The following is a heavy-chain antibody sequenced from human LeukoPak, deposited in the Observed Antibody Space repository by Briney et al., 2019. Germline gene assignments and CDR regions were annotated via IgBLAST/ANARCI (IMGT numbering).Heavy chain of an antibody. J-gene: IGHJ6*03. CDR2: ISSTSTSI. Sequence: GESLRLSCAASGVAFSDYNMNWVRQAPGKGLEWVSSISSTSTSIYYADPVKGRITVSRDDAKISLYLQMNSLRAEDTAVYYCARAFPAASVYYYYPYMDVWGKGTTVTVSS. D-gene: IGHD2-2*01. CDR1: GVAFSDYN. CDR3: ARAFPAASVYYYYPYMDV. V-gene: IGHV3-21*01.